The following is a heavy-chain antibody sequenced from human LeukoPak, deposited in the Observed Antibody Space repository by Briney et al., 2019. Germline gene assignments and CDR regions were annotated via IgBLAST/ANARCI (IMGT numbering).Heavy chain of an antibody. CDR2: ISSSSSYI. CDR1: GFTFSSYS. D-gene: IGHD3-22*01. Sequence: GGSLRLSCAASGFTFSSYSMNWVRQAPGKGLEWVSSISSSSSYIYYADSVKGRFTISRDNAKNSLYLQMNSLRAEDTAVYYCARDNYYDSSGYYPGYYYYYGMDVWGQGTTVTVFS. V-gene: IGHV3-21*01. J-gene: IGHJ6*02. CDR3: ARDNYYDSSGYYPGYYYYYGMDV.